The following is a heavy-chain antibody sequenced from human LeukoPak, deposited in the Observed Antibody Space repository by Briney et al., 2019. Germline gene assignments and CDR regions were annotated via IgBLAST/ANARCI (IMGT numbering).Heavy chain of an antibody. Sequence: GGSLRLSCAASGFTFSDYYMSWIRQAPGKGLEWLSYISSSGSNIYYADSVKGRFTISRDNAKNSLYLQMNSLRVEDTAVYYCARCTTGRTFGSLREIKRSREIDYWGQGTLVTVSS. CDR2: ISSSGSNI. CDR1: GFTFSDYY. J-gene: IGHJ4*02. CDR3: ARCTTGRTFGSLREIKRSREIDY. V-gene: IGHV3-11*04. D-gene: IGHD1-1*01.